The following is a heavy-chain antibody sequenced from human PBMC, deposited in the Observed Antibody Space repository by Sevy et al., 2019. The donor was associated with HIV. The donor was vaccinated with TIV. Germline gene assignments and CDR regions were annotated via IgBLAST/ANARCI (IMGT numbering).Heavy chain of an antibody. V-gene: IGHV3-21*06. J-gene: IGHJ4*01. Sequence: GGSLRLSCAASGFTFINYNMNWVRQAPGKGLEWVSCISGSSNYIYYAESVKGRFIISRDNAKDTLFLQMNSLRADDTAAYYCARGPPDGSYDYFDSWGQEPWSPSPQ. CDR3: ARGPPDGSYDYFDS. D-gene: IGHD1-26*01. CDR1: GFTFINYN. CDR2: ISGSSNYI.